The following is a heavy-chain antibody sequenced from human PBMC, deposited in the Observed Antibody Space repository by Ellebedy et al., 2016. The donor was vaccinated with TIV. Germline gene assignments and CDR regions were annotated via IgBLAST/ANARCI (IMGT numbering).Heavy chain of an antibody. D-gene: IGHD1-1*01. CDR1: GFSFSTYW. CDR3: ARGWKYPDY. J-gene: IGHJ4*02. V-gene: IGHV3-7*03. Sequence: GESLKISCAASGFSFSTYWMSWVRQAPGKGLEWVANIRQDGSEKYYVDSVKGRFTVSRDNAKNSLFLQMNSLRAEDTAVYYCARGWKYPDYWGQGTLVTVSS. CDR2: IRQDGSEK.